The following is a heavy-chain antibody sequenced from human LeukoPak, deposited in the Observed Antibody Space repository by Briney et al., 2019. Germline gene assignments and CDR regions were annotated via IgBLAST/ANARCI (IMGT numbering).Heavy chain of an antibody. CDR2: INPNSGGT. CDR1: GYTFTGYY. D-gene: IGHD4-17*01. J-gene: IGHJ5*02. Sequence: ASVKVSCKASGYTFTGYYMHWVRQAPGQGLEWMGWINPNSGGTNYAQKFQGRVTMTRDTSISTAYMELSRLRSDDTAVYYCARDSDYGDGFAPWGRGTLVTVSS. CDR3: ARDSDYGDGFAP. V-gene: IGHV1-2*02.